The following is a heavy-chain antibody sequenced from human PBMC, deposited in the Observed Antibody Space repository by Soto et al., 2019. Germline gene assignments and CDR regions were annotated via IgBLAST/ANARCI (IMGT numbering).Heavy chain of an antibody. CDR3: ARHYYDSSGYWADAFDI. CDR2: IYYSGST. CDR1: GGSISSSSYY. J-gene: IGHJ3*02. Sequence: SETLSLTCTVSGGSISSSSYYWGWIRQPPGKGLEWIGSIYYSGSTYYSPSLKSRVTISVDTSKNQFSLKLSSVTAADTAVYYCARHYYDSSGYWADAFDIWGQGTMVTVSS. D-gene: IGHD3-22*01. V-gene: IGHV4-39*01.